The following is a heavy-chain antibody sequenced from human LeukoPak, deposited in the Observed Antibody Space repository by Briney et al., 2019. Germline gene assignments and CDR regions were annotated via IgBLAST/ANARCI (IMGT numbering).Heavy chain of an antibody. CDR3: ARWYSSGWAFDY. CDR1: GGSISSYY. Sequence: SETLSLTCTVSGGSISSYYWSWLRQPPGKGLEWIGYIYHSGSTNYNPSLKSRVTISVDTSKNQFSLKLTSVTAADTAVYYCARWYSSGWAFDYWGQGTLVTVSS. J-gene: IGHJ4*02. CDR2: IYHSGST. D-gene: IGHD6-19*01. V-gene: IGHV4-59*08.